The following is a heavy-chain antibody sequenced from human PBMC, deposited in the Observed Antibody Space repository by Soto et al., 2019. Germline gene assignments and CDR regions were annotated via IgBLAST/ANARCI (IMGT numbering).Heavy chain of an antibody. V-gene: IGHV4-59*11. Sequence: SETLSLTCTISGDSFSNHYWTWIRQSPGEGLEWIGYIFHSGITDYNPSVKSRVTISIDKSRNLFSLNLTSVTAADTAVYYCARDRYFYDSRGYYRTLDSWGQGTLVTVSS. CDR1: GDSFSNHY. CDR3: ARDRYFYDSRGYYRTLDS. D-gene: IGHD3-22*01. CDR2: IFHSGIT. J-gene: IGHJ5*01.